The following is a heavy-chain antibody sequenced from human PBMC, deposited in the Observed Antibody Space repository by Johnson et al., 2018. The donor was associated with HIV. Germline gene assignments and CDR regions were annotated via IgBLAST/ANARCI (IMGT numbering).Heavy chain of an antibody. CDR3: AQDLDTLAPYVAFDM. Sequence: VQLVESVGGLVQPGGSLRLSCAASGFSFSSYAMSWVRQAPGKGLEWVSGISWNSGSIGYADSVKGRFTISRDNSKNTLYLQMNSLRADDTAIYYCAQDLDTLAPYVAFDMWGQWTMVTVSS. D-gene: IGHD2-2*02. V-gene: IGHV3-23*04. CDR1: GFSFSSYA. CDR2: ISWNSGSI. J-gene: IGHJ3*02.